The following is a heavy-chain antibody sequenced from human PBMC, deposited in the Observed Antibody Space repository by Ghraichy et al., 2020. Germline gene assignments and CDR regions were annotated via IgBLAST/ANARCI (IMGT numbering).Heavy chain of an antibody. J-gene: IGHJ5*02. Sequence: LSLTCAASGFTFDEYAMHWVRLAPGKGLEWVSGISRNSGYTGYADSVKGRFTISRDNAKRSLYLQMDSLRGEDTAFYDCTKDRYCGSTNCPFDHWGQGTLVIVSS. CDR3: TKDRYCGSTNCPFDH. CDR1: GFTFDEYA. CDR2: ISRNSGYT. V-gene: IGHV3-9*01. D-gene: IGHD2-2*01.